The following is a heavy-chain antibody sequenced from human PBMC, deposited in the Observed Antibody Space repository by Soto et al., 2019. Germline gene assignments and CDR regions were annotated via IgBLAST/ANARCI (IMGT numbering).Heavy chain of an antibody. D-gene: IGHD6-19*01. CDR1: GFTFSTYW. V-gene: IGHV3-74*03. CDR3: TRGSGYSSGNFDY. CDR2: INSDGSST. Sequence: HPGGSLRLSCAASGFTFSTYWMHWVRQAPGKGLVWISRINSDGSSTKYADSVKGRFTISRDNAKDTLYLQMNSLRAEDTAVYYCTRGSGYSSGNFDYWGQGALVTVSS. J-gene: IGHJ4*02.